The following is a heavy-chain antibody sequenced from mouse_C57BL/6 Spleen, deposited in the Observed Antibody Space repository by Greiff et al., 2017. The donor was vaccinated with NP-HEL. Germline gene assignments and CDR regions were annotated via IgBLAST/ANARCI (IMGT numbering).Heavy chain of an antibody. CDR3: ARWEGLRRAEWYFDV. CDR2: IYPGDGDT. V-gene: IGHV1-82*01. CDR1: GYAFSSSW. J-gene: IGHJ1*03. Sequence: QVQLQQSGPELVKPGASVKISCKASGYAFSSSWMNWVKQRPGKGLEWIGRIYPGDGDTNYNGKFKGKATLTADKSSSTAYMQLSSLTSEDSAVYVCARWEGLRRAEWYFDVWGTGTTVTVSS. D-gene: IGHD2-4*01.